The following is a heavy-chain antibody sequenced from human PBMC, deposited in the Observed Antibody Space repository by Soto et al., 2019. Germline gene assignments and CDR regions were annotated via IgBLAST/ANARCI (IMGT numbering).Heavy chain of an antibody. V-gene: IGHV3-53*04. CDR3: ARGSDCSGGSCYSGY. CDR2: IYSGGST. J-gene: IGHJ4*02. Sequence: EVQLVESGGGLVQPGGSLRLSCAASGFTVSSNYMSWVRQAPGKGLEWVSVIYSGGSTYYADSVKGRFTISRHNSKNTLYLQMNCLRAEDTAVYYCARGSDCSGGSCYSGYWGQGTLVTVSS. D-gene: IGHD2-15*01. CDR1: GFTVSSNY.